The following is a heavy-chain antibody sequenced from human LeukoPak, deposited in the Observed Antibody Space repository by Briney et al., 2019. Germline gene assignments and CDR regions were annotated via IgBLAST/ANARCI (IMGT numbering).Heavy chain of an antibody. CDR1: GGSISSSSYY. J-gene: IGHJ4*02. D-gene: IGHD3-10*01. CDR2: IYYSGST. Sequence: SETLSLTCTVSGGSISSSSYYWGWIRQPPGKGLEWIGSIYYSGSTHYNPSLRSRVTISVETSKNQFSLKLSSVTAADTAVYCTSGYFDYWGQGALVTVSS. CDR3: SGYFDY. V-gene: IGHV4-39*03.